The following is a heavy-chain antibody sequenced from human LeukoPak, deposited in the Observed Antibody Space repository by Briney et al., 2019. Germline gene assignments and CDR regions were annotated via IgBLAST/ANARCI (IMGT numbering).Heavy chain of an antibody. CDR3: ARGWGVPAGH. V-gene: IGHV3-74*01. Sequence: PGGSLRLSCAASGFIFSSYWIHWIRQAPGKGLVWVSRINSDGSSTSYADSVKGRFTISRDNAKNTLYLQMNSLRAEDTAVYYCARGWGVPAGHWGQGTLVTVSS. CDR2: INSDGSST. J-gene: IGHJ4*02. CDR1: GFIFSSYW. D-gene: IGHD2-2*01.